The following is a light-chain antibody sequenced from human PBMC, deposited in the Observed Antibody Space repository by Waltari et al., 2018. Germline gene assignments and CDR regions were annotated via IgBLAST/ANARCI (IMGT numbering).Light chain of an antibody. V-gene: IGKV2-30*02. CDR3: LQSSQWPYA. Sequence: DVVMTQSPLSLAVTLGQPASISCWSSQSLVQSDGNTFLNGFHQRPGQSPRRLIYKVSNRESGVPDRVSGSGSGTDFTLKISRVEAEDVGIFYCLQSSQWPYAFGQGTKLEIK. CDR1: QSLVQSDGNTF. CDR2: KVS. J-gene: IGKJ2*01.